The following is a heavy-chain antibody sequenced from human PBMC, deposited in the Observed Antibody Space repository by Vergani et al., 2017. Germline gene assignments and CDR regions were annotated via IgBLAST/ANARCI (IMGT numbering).Heavy chain of an antibody. CDR2: ISYDGSNK. J-gene: IGHJ5*02. CDR3: ARDPGRLWVATYPVT. CDR1: GFTFSSYA. D-gene: IGHD2-21*01. V-gene: IGHV3-30-3*01. Sequence: QVQLVESGGGVVQPGRSLRLSCAASGFTFSSYAMHWVRQAPGKGLEWVAVISYDGSNKYYADSVKGRFTISRDNAKNSLYLQMNSLRAEDTAVYYCARDPGRLWVATYPVTWGQGTLVTVSS.